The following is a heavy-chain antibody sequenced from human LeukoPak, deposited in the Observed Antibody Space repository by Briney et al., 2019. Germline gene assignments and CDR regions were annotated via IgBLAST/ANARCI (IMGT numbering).Heavy chain of an antibody. Sequence: ASVKVSCKASGYTFTSYAMNWVRQAPGQGLEWMGWINPNSGGTNYAQKLQGRVTMTRDTAISTAYMELSRLRSDDTAVYYCAPYYYGSGLDYWGQGTLVTVSS. CDR1: GYTFTSYA. D-gene: IGHD3-10*01. CDR3: APYYYGSGLDY. V-gene: IGHV1-2*02. J-gene: IGHJ4*02. CDR2: INPNSGGT.